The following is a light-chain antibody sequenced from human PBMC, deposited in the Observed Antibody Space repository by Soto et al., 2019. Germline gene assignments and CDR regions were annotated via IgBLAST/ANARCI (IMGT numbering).Light chain of an antibody. V-gene: IGKV3-20*01. J-gene: IGKJ1*01. CDR1: QSVSNNY. CDR3: QQYGSSGT. CDR2: GAS. Sequence: VLTQSLGSLCLSPGGGATLSCRASQSVSNNYLAWYQQKPGQAPRLLIYGASNRATGIPDRFSGSGSGTDFTLTISRLEPENVAVYYCQQYGSSGTFGQGTKVDIK.